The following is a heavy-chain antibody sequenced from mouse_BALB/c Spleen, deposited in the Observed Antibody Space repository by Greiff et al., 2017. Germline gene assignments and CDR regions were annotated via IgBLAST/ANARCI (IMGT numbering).Heavy chain of an antibody. CDR2: IYPGDGDT. Sequence: VQLQQSGAELAKPGASVKMSCKASGYTFTSYWMQWVKQRPGQGLEWIGAIYPGDGDTRYTQKFKGKATLTADKSSSTAYMQLSSLASEDSAVYYCARGGNSYYFDYWGQGTTLTVSS. CDR3: ARGGNSYYFDY. CDR1: GYTFTSYW. D-gene: IGHD2-1*01. J-gene: IGHJ2*01. V-gene: IGHV1-87*01.